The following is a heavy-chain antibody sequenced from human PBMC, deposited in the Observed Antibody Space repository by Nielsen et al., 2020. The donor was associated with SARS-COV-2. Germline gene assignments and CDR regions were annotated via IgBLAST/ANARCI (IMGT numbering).Heavy chain of an antibody. Sequence: GESLKISCAASGFTFSSYSMNWVRQAPGKGLEWVSSISSSSYIYYADSVKGRFTISRDNAKNSLYLQMNSLRAEDTALYHCAVGYGDYDWYFGLWGRGTLVTVSS. V-gene: IGHV3-21*04. J-gene: IGHJ2*01. CDR2: ISSSSYI. CDR1: GFTFSSYS. CDR3: AVGYGDYDWYFGL. D-gene: IGHD4-17*01.